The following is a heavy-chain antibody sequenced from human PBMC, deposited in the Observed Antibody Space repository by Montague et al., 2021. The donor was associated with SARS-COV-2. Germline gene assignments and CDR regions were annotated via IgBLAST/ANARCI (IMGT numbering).Heavy chain of an antibody. J-gene: IGHJ6*02. Sequence: SETLSLTCTVSGGSISSETSYWGWIRQPPGKGLEWIGAMAYSGGAYSNPSLKSRVTISVDSSKKEFSLTLRSVTAADTGAYYCARALFLNQDVWGQGTTVIVSS. CDR3: ARALFLNQDV. CDR2: MAYSGGA. V-gene: IGHV4-39*07. CDR1: GGSISSETSY.